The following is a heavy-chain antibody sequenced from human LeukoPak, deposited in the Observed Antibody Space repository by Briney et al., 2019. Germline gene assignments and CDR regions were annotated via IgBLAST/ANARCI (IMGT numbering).Heavy chain of an antibody. CDR3: ARDHLQADWFDP. Sequence: SETLSLTCTVSGGSIRTYYWSWIRQPPGKGLEWIGYIYYSGSTNYNPSLKSRVTISVDTSKNQFSLNLSSVTAADTAVYYCARDHLQADWFDPWGQGTLVTVSS. D-gene: IGHD4-11*01. CDR2: IYYSGST. CDR1: GGSIRTYY. V-gene: IGHV4-59*01. J-gene: IGHJ5*02.